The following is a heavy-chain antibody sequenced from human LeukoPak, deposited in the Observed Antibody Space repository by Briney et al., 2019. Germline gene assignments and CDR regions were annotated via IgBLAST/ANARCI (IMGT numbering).Heavy chain of an antibody. CDR1: GFTFSSYG. V-gene: IGHV3-23*01. CDR3: AIQRGAYCSSTSCPDY. Sequence: PGGSLRLSCAASGFTFSSYGMSWVRQAPGKGLEWVSAISGSGGSTYYVDSVKGRFTISRDNSKNTLYLQMNSLRAEDTAVYYCAIQRGAYCSSTSCPDYWGQGTLVTVSS. CDR2: ISGSGGST. J-gene: IGHJ4*02. D-gene: IGHD2-2*01.